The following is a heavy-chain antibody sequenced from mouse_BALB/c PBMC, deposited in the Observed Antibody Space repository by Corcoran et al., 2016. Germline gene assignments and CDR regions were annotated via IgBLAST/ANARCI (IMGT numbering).Heavy chain of an antibody. Sequence: QVALNDSGPGILQPSRTLSLTCSFSGFSLSTSGMGVSWMRQPSGKGLEWLAHIYWDDDKSYNPSLKSRLTISKDTSSNQGFLKITSVDTAETATYYCARSYYDYDYVGQGTTLTVSS. CDR3: ARSYYDYDY. V-gene: IGHV8-12*01. CDR1: GFSLSTSGMG. J-gene: IGHJ2*01. CDR2: IYWDDDK. D-gene: IGHD2-4*01.